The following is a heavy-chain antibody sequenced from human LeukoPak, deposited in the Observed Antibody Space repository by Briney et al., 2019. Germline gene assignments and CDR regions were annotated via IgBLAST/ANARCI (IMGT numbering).Heavy chain of an antibody. D-gene: IGHD3-9*01. CDR1: GFTFSDYY. Sequence: GGSPRLSCAASGFTFSDYYMSWIRQAPGKGLEWVSYISSSGSTIYYADSVKGRFTISRDNAKNSLYLQMNSLRAEDTAVYYCARGGYDILTGYYKIWGAFDIWGQGTMVTVSS. J-gene: IGHJ3*02. CDR3: ARGGYDILTGYYKIWGAFDI. CDR2: ISSSGSTI. V-gene: IGHV3-11*01.